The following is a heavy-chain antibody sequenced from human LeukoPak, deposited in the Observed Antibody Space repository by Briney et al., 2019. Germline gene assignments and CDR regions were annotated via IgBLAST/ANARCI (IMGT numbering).Heavy chain of an antibody. Sequence: GGSLRLSCAASGFTFSDFPMIWVRQAPGKGLEWVSSIFPSSDEIHYADSVKGRFTISRDNSRSTLSLQMDSLRAEDTATYYCATYRQIQVPFKFWGQGTLVTVSS. CDR2: IFPSSDEI. V-gene: IGHV3-23*01. CDR3: ATYRQIQVPFKF. J-gene: IGHJ4*02. D-gene: IGHD5-18*01. CDR1: GFTFSDFP.